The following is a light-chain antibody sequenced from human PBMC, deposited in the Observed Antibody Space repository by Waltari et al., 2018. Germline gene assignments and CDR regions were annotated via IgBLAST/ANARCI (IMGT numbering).Light chain of an antibody. V-gene: IGKV1-39*01. Sequence: DIQMTQSPSSLSASVGDRVTITCRASQSISSYLNWYQQKPGKAPKILIYAASSLQSGVPSRFSGSGSGTDFTLTISSLQPEDFATYYCQQSYSTRRTFGGGTKVEIK. CDR2: AAS. CDR1: QSISSY. CDR3: QQSYSTRRT. J-gene: IGKJ4*01.